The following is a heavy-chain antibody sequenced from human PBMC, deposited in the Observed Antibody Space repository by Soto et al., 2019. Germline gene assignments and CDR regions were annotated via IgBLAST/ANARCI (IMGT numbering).Heavy chain of an antibody. Sequence: GXSVKVSCKASGGTFSSYAISWVRQAPVQGLEWMGGIIPIFGTANYSQKFQGRVTITADKSTSTAYMELSSLRSEDTAVYYCARDRREYSSSSDAFDIWGQGTMVTVSS. CDR1: GGTFSSYA. V-gene: IGHV1-69*06. CDR2: IIPIFGTA. CDR3: ARDRREYSSSSDAFDI. J-gene: IGHJ3*02. D-gene: IGHD6-6*01.